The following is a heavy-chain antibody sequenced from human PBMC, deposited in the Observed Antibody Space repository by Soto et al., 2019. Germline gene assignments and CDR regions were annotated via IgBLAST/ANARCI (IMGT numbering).Heavy chain of an antibody. V-gene: IGHV4-34*01. CDR1: GGSFSGYS. CDR3: ARDKITGLFDY. D-gene: IGHD2-8*02. CDR2: INHTAST. J-gene: IGHJ4*02. Sequence: QVQLQQWGAGLLKPSETLSLTCAVYGGSFSGYSWTWIRQPPGTGLEWIGQINHTASTNYNPSLKSRVTISVDTSKNQFSLKLTSVTAADTAVYYCARDKITGLFDYWGQGTRVTVSS.